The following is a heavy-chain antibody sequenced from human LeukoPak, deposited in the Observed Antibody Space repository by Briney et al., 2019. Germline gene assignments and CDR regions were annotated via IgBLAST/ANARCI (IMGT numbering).Heavy chain of an antibody. CDR1: GFTVSNNF. Sequence: PGGSLRLSCAAFGFTVSNNFLSWVRQAPGKGLEWVSVLYSGGTTFYADSVKGRFTISRDNSMNTLYLQMKSLRPEDTAIYYCAKARERSGLNAFHIWGQGTMVTVSS. J-gene: IGHJ3*02. V-gene: IGHV3-53*05. D-gene: IGHD1-1*01. CDR3: AKARERSGLNAFHI. CDR2: LYSGGTT.